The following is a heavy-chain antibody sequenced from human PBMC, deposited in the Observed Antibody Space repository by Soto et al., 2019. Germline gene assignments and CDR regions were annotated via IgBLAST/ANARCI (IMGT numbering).Heavy chain of an antibody. CDR1: GYTFTSYA. CDR3: ARASPVFVLRYFDPLSYSYYGMDV. D-gene: IGHD3-9*01. CDR2: MNPNSGNT. Sequence: GASVKVSCKASGYTFTSYAINWVRQATGQGLEWMGWMNPNSGNTSYAQKFQGRVNMTRNTSISTAYMELSSLRSAHTAVYYCARASPVFVLRYFDPLSYSYYGMDVWGQGTTVTVSS. J-gene: IGHJ6*02. V-gene: IGHV1-8*01.